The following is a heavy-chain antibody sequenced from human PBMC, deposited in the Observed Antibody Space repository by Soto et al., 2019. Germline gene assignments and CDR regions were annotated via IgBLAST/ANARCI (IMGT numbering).Heavy chain of an antibody. CDR3: AKDWGDPFLGSGSELLDAFDI. CDR1: RFPFTSYA. Sequence: PCWSQRLSCAASRFPFTSYAMSWVRQSPGKGLKWISAISGSGGRAYYAGSVEGRYTNSRDNSKNTLYLQMNSLRAEDTAVYYCAKDWGDPFLGSGSELLDAFDIWGQGTVVTVSS. J-gene: IGHJ3*02. D-gene: IGHD3-3*01. V-gene: IGHV3-23*01. CDR2: ISGSGGRA.